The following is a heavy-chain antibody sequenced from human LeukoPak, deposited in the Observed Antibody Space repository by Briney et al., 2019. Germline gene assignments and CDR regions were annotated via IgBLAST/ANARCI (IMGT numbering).Heavy chain of an antibody. Sequence: SETLSLTCTVSGGSISSYYWSWIRQPPGKGLEWIGYIYYSGSTNYNPSLKSRVTISVDTSKNQFSLKLSSVTAADTAVYYCARVEQWHSLDYWAREPWSPSPQ. J-gene: IGHJ4*02. CDR3: ARVEQWHSLDY. CDR2: IYYSGST. V-gene: IGHV4-59*01. D-gene: IGHD6-19*01. CDR1: GGSISSYY.